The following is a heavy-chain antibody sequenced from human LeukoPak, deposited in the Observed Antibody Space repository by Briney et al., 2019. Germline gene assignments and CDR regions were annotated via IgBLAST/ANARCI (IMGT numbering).Heavy chain of an antibody. Sequence: SETLSLTCTVAGASISSGSYYWSWIRQPAGKGLEWIGRIYTSGSTNYKPSLKSRVTISVDTSKNQFSLKMSSVTAADTAVYFCARGGPPGYYYDYYMDVWGKGTTVTISS. V-gene: IGHV4-61*02. J-gene: IGHJ6*03. CDR3: ARGGPPGYYYDYYMDV. CDR1: GASISSGSYY. CDR2: IYTSGST.